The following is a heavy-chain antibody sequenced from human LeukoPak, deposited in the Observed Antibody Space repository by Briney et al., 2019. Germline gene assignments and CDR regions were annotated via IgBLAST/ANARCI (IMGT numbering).Heavy chain of an antibody. CDR3: ARQDALGKYPPPYYMDV. CDR1: GGPVNSYN. CDR2: ISETGSP. Sequence: SETLSLTCTVSGGPVNSYNWYWIRQPPGKGLEWIGYISETGSPKYNSSLENRVTLSLDTSKNLFSLNLRSATVADTAVYYCARQDALGKYPPPYYMDVCGKGTTVIVS. D-gene: IGHD3-16*01. V-gene: IGHV4-59*08. J-gene: IGHJ6*03.